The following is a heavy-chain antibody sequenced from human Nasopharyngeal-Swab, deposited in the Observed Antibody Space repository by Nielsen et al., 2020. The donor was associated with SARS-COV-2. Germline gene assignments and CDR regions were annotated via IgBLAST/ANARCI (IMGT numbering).Heavy chain of an antibody. J-gene: IGHJ5*02. D-gene: IGHD5-24*01. CDR1: GYSFVNHW. Sequence: GGSLRLSRMASGYSFVNHWIGWVRQKPGKGLEWTGMVYPGNSEVAYSPSFQGQVTIPADKSINTAYLQWRSLRASDTAMYFCARRAARDGYNYEVDPWGQGTLVIVSS. CDR3: ARRAARDGYNYEVDP. V-gene: IGHV5-51*01. CDR2: VYPGNSEV.